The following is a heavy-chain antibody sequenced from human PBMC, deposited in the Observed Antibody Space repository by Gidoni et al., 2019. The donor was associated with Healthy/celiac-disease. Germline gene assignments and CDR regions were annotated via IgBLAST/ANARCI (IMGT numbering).Heavy chain of an antibody. Sequence: QVQLVESGGGVVQPGRSLRLSCAAPGFPLSTYAMHWVRQAPGKGLEWVAVISYDGSNKYYADSVKGRFTISRDNSKNTLYLQMNSLRAEDTAVYYCAREGYQLLSGGDAFDIWGQGTMVTVSS. J-gene: IGHJ3*02. CDR1: GFPLSTYA. V-gene: IGHV3-30-3*01. CDR2: ISYDGSNK. CDR3: AREGYQLLSGGDAFDI. D-gene: IGHD2-2*01.